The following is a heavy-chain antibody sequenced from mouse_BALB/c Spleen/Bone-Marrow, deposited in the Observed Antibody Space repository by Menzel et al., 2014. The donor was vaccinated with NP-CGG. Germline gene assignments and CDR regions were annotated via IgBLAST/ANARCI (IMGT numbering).Heavy chain of an antibody. D-gene: IGHD3-1*01. CDR2: ISYSGST. Sequence: EVQLVESGPGLVKPSQSLSLTCTVTGYSITSDYAWNWIRQFPGNKLEWMGYISYSGSTSYNPSLKSRISITRDTSKNKLFLQLNSGTPEDTATYYCARGGARATGWFAYWGQGTLVTVSA. J-gene: IGHJ3*01. V-gene: IGHV3-2*02. CDR3: ARGGARATGWFAY. CDR1: GYSITSDYA.